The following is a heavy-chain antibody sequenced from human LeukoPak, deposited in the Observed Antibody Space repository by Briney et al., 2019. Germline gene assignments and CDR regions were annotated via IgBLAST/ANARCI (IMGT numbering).Heavy chain of an antibody. CDR2: VKQDGSEK. J-gene: IGHJ4*02. D-gene: IGHD5/OR15-5a*01. CDR1: GFTFHRHW. V-gene: IGHV3-7*01. Sequence: PGGSLRLSCAASGFTFHRHWMSWVRQAPGKGLEWVATVKQDGSEKYYLDSVKGRFIISRDNAKNSLSLQMNSLRVEDTAVYYCARLSGESTIYDYWGQGTLVTVSS. CDR3: ARLSGESTIYDY.